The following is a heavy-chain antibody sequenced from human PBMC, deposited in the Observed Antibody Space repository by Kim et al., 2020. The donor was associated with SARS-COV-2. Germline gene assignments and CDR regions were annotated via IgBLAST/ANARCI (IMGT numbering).Heavy chain of an antibody. V-gene: IGHV3-21*01. CDR1: GFTFSSYS. CDR3: ARDRYSGYDSKDYYYYGMDV. Sequence: GGSLRLSCAASGFTFSSYSMNWVRQAPGKGLEWVSSISSSSSYIYYADSVKGRFTISRDNAKNSLYLQMNSLRAEDTAVYYCARDRYSGYDSKDYYYYGMDVWGQGTKVTVSS. CDR2: ISSSSSYI. D-gene: IGHD5-12*01. J-gene: IGHJ6*02.